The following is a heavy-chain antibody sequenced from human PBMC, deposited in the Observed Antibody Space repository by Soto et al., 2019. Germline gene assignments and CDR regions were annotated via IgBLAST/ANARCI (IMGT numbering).Heavy chain of an antibody. J-gene: IGHJ5*02. Sequence: QITLKESGPTLVNPTQTLTLTCTFSGFSLTTSGVGVGWIRQPPGKALEWLALIYWDDDKRYSPSLNRRLTITKHTSKNKVVLTMTHMHPADTATYFCAHRTTTVTWWFDPWGQGTLVTVSS. D-gene: IGHD4-17*01. CDR1: GFSLTTSGVG. V-gene: IGHV2-5*02. CDR3: AHRTTTVTWWFDP. CDR2: IYWDDDK.